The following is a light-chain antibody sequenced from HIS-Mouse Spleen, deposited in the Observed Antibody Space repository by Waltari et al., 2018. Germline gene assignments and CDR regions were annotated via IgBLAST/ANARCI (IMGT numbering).Light chain of an antibody. CDR3: CSYAGSSTWV. J-gene: IGLJ3*02. CDR1: SSDVGSYNL. CDR2: EGS. V-gene: IGLV2-23*01. Sequence: QSALTQPASVSGSPGQSITLSCTGTSSDVGSYNLVSWYQKHPGKAPKLMIYEGSKRASGVANRFSGSKSGNTASLTISGLQAEDEADYYCCSYAGSSTWVFGGGTKLTVL.